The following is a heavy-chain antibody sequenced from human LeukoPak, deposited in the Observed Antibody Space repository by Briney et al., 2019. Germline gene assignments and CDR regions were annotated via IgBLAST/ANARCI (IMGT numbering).Heavy chain of an antibody. CDR1: GFHVSTNY. CDR3: ARGRFGEFHFDY. J-gene: IGHJ4*02. D-gene: IGHD3-10*01. Sequence: GGSLRLSCAASGFHVSTNYMSWVRQAPGRGLEWVSVVYIGGSTYYADSVKGRFTISRDDSKNTLSLQMNSLRVEDTAVYYCARGRFGEFHFDYWGQGTLVTVS. CDR2: VYIGGST. V-gene: IGHV3-53*01.